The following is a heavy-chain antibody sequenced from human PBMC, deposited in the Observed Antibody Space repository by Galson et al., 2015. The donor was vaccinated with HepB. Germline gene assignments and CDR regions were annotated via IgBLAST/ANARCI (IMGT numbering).Heavy chain of an antibody. Sequence: QSGAEVKKPGESLKISCKGSGYNFTSYWIGWMRQMPGKGLEWMGIIYPADSDTRYSPSFQGQVTISADKSISTAFLQWSSLKASDTAIYFCARRGFNSGFFDYWGQGTLVTVSS. V-gene: IGHV5-51*03. D-gene: IGHD4-23*01. CDR2: IYPADSDT. CDR3: ARRGFNSGFFDY. J-gene: IGHJ4*02. CDR1: GYNFTSYW.